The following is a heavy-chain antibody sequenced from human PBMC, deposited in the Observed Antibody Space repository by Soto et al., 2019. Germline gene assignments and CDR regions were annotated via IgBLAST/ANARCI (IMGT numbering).Heavy chain of an antibody. CDR2: IYYSGST. Sequence: SETLSLTYTVSGGSISSDHWSWIRQPPEKGLEWIAYIYYSGSTDYNPSLKSRVTISIDTPKNQFSLKLSSVTAADTAVYYCARGPPWMTGLDIWGQGTLVTVS. CDR3: ARGPPWMTGLDI. D-gene: IGHD3-9*01. V-gene: IGHV4-59*01. J-gene: IGHJ3*02. CDR1: GGSISSDH.